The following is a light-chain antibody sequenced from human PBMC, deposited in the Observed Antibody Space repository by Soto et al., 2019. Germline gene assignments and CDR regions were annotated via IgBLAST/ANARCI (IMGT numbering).Light chain of an antibody. CDR2: DAS. CDR1: QSISRW. V-gene: IGKV1-5*01. Sequence: DIQMTQPASTLSASVGDRFTIACRASQSISRWVAWYQQKPGKAPNLLIYDASSLESGVPSRFSGSGSGTEFTLTISSLQPDDFATYYCQQYNSYSQTFGQGTKVDI. CDR3: QQYNSYSQT. J-gene: IGKJ1*01.